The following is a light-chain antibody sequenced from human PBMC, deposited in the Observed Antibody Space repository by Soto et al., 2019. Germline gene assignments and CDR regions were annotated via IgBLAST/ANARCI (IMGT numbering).Light chain of an antibody. CDR1: QTISSH. J-gene: IGKJ5*01. Sequence: DIKRTQSPSSMSVPVGDRVIITCRASQTISSHLNWYQQKPGKDPNLLVYAASSLQSGVPSRFTGSGSGTDFNLTISSLQTEDFATYLCQQRYTTTITFGQGTRLEIK. CDR3: QQRYTTTIT. V-gene: IGKV1-39*01. CDR2: AAS.